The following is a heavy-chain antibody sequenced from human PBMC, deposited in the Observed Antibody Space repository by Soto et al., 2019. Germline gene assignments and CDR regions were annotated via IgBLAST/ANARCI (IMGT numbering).Heavy chain of an antibody. CDR3: ARLNGDYVGGYYFDY. D-gene: IGHD4-17*01. Sequence: QLQLQESGPGLVKPSETLSLTCTVSSGSISSSSYYWGWIRQPPGKGLEWIGSIYYSGSTYYNPSLKSRVTIAVDTSKNQFSLKLSSVTAADTAVYYCARLNGDYVGGYYFDYWGQGTLVTVSS. J-gene: IGHJ4*02. V-gene: IGHV4-39*01. CDR1: SGSISSSSYY. CDR2: IYYSGST.